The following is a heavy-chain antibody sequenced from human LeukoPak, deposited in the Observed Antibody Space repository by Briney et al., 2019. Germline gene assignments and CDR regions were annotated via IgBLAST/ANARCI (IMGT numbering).Heavy chain of an antibody. D-gene: IGHD6-19*01. V-gene: IGHV7-4-1*02. CDR1: GYTFTSYA. Sequence: ASVKVSCKASGYTFTSYAMNWVRQAPGQGLERMGWINTNTGNPTYAQGFTGRFVFSLDTSVSTAYLQISSLKAEDTAVYYCARGAGIARYSSGWYFDYWGQGTLVTVSS. CDR2: INTNTGNP. CDR3: ARGAGIARYSSGWYFDY. J-gene: IGHJ4*02.